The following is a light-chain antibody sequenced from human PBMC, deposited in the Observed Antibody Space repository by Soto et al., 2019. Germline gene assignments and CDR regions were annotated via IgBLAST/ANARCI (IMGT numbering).Light chain of an antibody. J-gene: IGLJ1*01. CDR3: SSFTNTSTRV. Sequence: QSALPQPASVSGSPGQSITISCTGTSSDVCGYNYVSWYQQHPGKAPKLIIYEVTNRPSGVSNRFSGPKSDSTASLTIAGLQSEDEAEYYCSSFTNTSTRVFGTGTKVTVL. V-gene: IGLV2-14*03. CDR2: EVT. CDR1: SSDVCGYNY.